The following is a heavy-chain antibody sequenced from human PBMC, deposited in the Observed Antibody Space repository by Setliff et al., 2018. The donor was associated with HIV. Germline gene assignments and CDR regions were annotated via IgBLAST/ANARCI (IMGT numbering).Heavy chain of an antibody. CDR3: ARGRVVLMVH. J-gene: IGHJ4*02. CDR2: IIPIFGTA. Sequence: SVKVSCKASGGTFSSYAISWVRQAPGQGLEWMGGIIPIFGTANYAQKFQGRVTMTRDTSICTAYMELSRLRSDDTAVYYCARGRVVLMVHWGQGTLVTVSS. V-gene: IGHV1-69*05. D-gene: IGHD2-8*01. CDR1: GGTFSSYA.